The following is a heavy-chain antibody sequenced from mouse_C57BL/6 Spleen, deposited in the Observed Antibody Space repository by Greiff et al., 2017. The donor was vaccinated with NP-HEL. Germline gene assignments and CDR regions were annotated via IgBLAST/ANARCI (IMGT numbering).Heavy chain of an antibody. CDR1: GYTFTSYW. CDR3: ARRRGGYSNYYAMDY. CDR2: IYPGSGST. J-gene: IGHJ4*01. D-gene: IGHD2-5*01. Sequence: QVQLQQSGAELVKPGASVKMSCKASGYTFTSYWITWVKQRPGQGLEWIGDIYPGSGSTNYNEKFKSKATLTVDTSSSTAYMQLSSLTSEDSAVYYCARRRGGYSNYYAMDYWGQGTSVTVSS. V-gene: IGHV1-55*01.